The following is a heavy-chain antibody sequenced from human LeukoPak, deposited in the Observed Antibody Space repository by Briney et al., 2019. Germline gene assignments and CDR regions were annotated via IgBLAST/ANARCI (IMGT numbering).Heavy chain of an antibody. CDR1: GGSISSSNW. CDR3: ARENEAPALYYFDY. D-gene: IGHD1-1*01. CDR2: IYHSGST. J-gene: IGHJ4*02. Sequence: PSETLSLTCAVSGGSISSSNWWSWVRQPSGKGLEWIGEIYHSGSTNYNPSLKSRVTISVDKSKNQFSLKLSSVTAADTAVYYCARENEAPALYYFDYWGQGTLVTVSS. V-gene: IGHV4-4*02.